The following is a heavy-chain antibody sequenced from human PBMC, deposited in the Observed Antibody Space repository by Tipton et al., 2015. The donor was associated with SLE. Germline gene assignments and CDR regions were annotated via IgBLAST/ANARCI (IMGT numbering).Heavy chain of an antibody. V-gene: IGHV4-38-2*01. CDR2: MYHSGTT. D-gene: IGHD3-10*01. J-gene: IGHJ4*01. CDR1: GYSISSGYY. Sequence: TLSLTCSVSGYSISSGYYWGWIRQPPGKGLEWVGSMYHSGTTYQNPSLKSRVIISVDTSKNQFSLKVISVTAADTAVYYCARSGGITLAFDYWGQGTLVTVSS. CDR3: ARSGGITLAFDY.